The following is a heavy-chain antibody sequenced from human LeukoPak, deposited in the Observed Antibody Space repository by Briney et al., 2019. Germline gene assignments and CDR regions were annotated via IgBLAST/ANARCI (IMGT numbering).Heavy chain of an antibody. D-gene: IGHD2-15*01. V-gene: IGHV4-34*01. CDR3: ARGAWATRLAS. Sequence: SEPLSLTCAVYGESLNSYDWSWVRQPPGEGLEWIGEIYESGTTKDNPSLKSRVALSMVPSKQQCSLILSSVTAPDTAVYYCARGAWATRLASWGLGTPVIVSS. J-gene: IGHJ4*02. CDR2: IYESGTT. CDR1: GESLNSYD.